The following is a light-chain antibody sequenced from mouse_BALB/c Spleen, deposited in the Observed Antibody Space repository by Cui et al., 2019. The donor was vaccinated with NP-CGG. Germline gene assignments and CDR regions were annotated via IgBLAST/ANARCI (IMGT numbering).Light chain of an antibody. CDR2: GTN. Sequence: QAVVNPEPALTTSPGETVTLTCRSSTGAITTSNYANWVQEKPDHLFTGLIGGTNNRVPGVPARFSGSLIGDKAALTITGAQTEDEAIYFCALWYSNHWVFGGGTKLTVL. CDR1: TGAITTSNY. V-gene: IGLV1*01. CDR3: ALWYSNHWV. J-gene: IGLJ1*01.